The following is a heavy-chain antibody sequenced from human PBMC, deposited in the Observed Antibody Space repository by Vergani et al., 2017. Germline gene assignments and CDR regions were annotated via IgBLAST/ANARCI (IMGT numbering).Heavy chain of an antibody. CDR3: ARARCIETCYMSNGHDS. V-gene: IGHV3-74*03. J-gene: IGHJ5*01. D-gene: IGHD2-8*01. CDR1: GFSFNRYW. CDR2: IKSDGSVT. Sequence: DVHLAESGGGFFQPGGSLRLSCSASGFSFNRYWMHWVRQVPGKGLWWVSRIKSDGSVTAYANSVKGRFTISRDNAQNTLYLQMNRLRVKDTGVYYCARARCIETCYMSNGHDSWGQGTLVTVSS.